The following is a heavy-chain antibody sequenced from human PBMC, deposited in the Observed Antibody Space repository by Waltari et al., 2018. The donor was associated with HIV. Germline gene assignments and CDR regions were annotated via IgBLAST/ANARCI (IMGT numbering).Heavy chain of an antibody. D-gene: IGHD2-2*02. Sequence: QVQLQQWGAGLLKPSETLSLTCAVYGGSFSGYYWRWIRTPPWKGRGWIGEINHRGSTNYNPSLKSRVIISVDTSMNQFSLKLSSGTAADTAVYYCARARYCSSTRCYTKGRRNSFYYYALDVWGQGTTVTVSS. CDR3: ARARYCSSTRCYTKGRRNSFYYYALDV. CDR2: INHRGST. J-gene: IGHJ6*02. V-gene: IGHV4-34*01. CDR1: GGSFSGYY.